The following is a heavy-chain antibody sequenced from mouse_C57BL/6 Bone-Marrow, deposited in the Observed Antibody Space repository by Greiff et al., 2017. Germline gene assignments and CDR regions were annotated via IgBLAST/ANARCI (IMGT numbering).Heavy chain of an antibody. CDR1: GYTFTGYW. CDR3: ARWVYDGYYDAMDY. D-gene: IGHD2-3*01. V-gene: IGHV1-9*01. CDR2: ILTGSGST. J-gene: IGHJ4*01. Sequence: QVQLQQSGAELMKPGASVKLSCKATGYTFTGYWIEWVKQRPGHGLEWIGEILTGSGSTNNNEKFKGKATFTADTSSNTAYMQLSSLTTEDSAIYYCARWVYDGYYDAMDYWGQGTSVTVSS.